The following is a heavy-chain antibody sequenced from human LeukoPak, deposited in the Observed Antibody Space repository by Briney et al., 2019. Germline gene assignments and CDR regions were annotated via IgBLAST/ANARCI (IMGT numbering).Heavy chain of an antibody. V-gene: IGHV4-59*01. D-gene: IGHD4-23*01. Sequence: SETLSLTCAVYGGSFSGYYWSWIRQPPGKGLEWIGYIYYSGSTNYNPSLKSRVTISVDTSKNQFSLKLSSVTAADTAVYYCARDLTVVTAGGAFDIWGQGTMVTVSS. CDR1: GGSFSGYY. J-gene: IGHJ3*02. CDR2: IYYSGST. CDR3: ARDLTVVTAGGAFDI.